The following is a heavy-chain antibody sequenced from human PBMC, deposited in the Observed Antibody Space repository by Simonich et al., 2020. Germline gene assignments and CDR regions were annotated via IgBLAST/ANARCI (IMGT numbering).Heavy chain of an antibody. CDR1: GYTFTGYY. D-gene: IGHD2-21*01. CDR3: ARNGLVGILKAFDI. J-gene: IGHJ3*02. Sequence: QVQLVQSGAEVKKPGASVKVSCKASGYTFTGYYMHWVRQAPGQGLEWMGGINPNRVGTNYAQKFQGRVPMTRDTSFSTAYMELSRLRSDDTAVYYCARNGLVGILKAFDIWGQGTMVTVSS. CDR2: INPNRVGT. V-gene: IGHV1-2*02.